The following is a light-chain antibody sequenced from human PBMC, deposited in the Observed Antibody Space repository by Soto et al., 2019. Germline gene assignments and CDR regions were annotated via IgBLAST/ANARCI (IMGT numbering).Light chain of an antibody. CDR2: EVS. CDR1: SSDVGKYDY. CDR3: TSYTSISTDV. J-gene: IGLJ1*01. Sequence: QSVLTQPPSASGSPGQSVTISCTGTSSDVGKYDYVSWFQHHPGKAPKLIISEVSKRPSGVPDRFSGSKSGSTASLTVSGLQTEYEADYYCTSYTSISTDVFGTGTKVTVL. V-gene: IGLV2-8*01.